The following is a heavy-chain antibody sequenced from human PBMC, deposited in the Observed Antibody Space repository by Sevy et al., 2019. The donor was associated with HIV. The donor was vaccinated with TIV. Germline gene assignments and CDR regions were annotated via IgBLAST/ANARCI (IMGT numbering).Heavy chain of an antibody. V-gene: IGHV1-18*01. CDR1: GYTFTSYG. D-gene: IGHD2-15*01. Sequence: ASVKVSCKASGYTFTSYGISWVRQAPGQGLEWMGWISAYNGNTNYAQKLQGRVTMTTDTSTSTDYMELRSLRSDDTAVYYCARDIVVVENYYYYYMDVWGKGTTVTVSS. J-gene: IGHJ6*03. CDR3: ARDIVVVENYYYYYMDV. CDR2: ISAYNGNT.